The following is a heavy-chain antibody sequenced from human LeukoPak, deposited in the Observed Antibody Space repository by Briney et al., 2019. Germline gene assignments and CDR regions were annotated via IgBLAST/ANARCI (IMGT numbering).Heavy chain of an antibody. Sequence: SETLSLTCTVSGGSISSGDYYWSWIRQPPGKGLEWIGEINHSGSTNYNPSLKSRVTISVDTSKNQFSLKLSSVTAADTAVYYCARLGYGSGSYAFDIWGQGTMVTVSS. V-gene: IGHV4-39*07. CDR1: GGSISSGDYY. CDR2: INHSGST. J-gene: IGHJ3*02. CDR3: ARLGYGSGSYAFDI. D-gene: IGHD3-10*01.